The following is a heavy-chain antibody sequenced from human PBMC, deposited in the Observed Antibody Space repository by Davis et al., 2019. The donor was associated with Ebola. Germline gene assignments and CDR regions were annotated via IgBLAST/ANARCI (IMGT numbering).Heavy chain of an antibody. CDR2: INPNSGGT. Sequence: AASVKVSCKASGYTFTGYYMHWVRQAPGQGLEWMGWINPNSGGTNYSQKFQGRVTMTTDTSTSTAYMELRSLRSDDTAVYYCARGITMIEVGWFDPWGQGTLVTVSS. CDR1: GYTFTGYY. CDR3: ARGITMIEVGWFDP. V-gene: IGHV1-2*02. J-gene: IGHJ5*02. D-gene: IGHD3-22*01.